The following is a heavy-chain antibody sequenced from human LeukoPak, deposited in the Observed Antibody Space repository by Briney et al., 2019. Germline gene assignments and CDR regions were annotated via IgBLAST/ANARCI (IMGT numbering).Heavy chain of an antibody. D-gene: IGHD3-10*01. CDR1: GDSISSSSSY. Sequence: SETLSLTCTVSGDSISSSSSYWGWVRQPPGKGLEWIGSVYYTGSTYYNPSLKSRVTISVDTSKNQFSLKLSSVTAADTAVYYCARHVRIHSGSLSNYYNWFDPWGQGTLVTVSS. V-gene: IGHV4-39*01. CDR2: VYYTGST. J-gene: IGHJ5*02. CDR3: ARHVRIHSGSLSNYYNWFDP.